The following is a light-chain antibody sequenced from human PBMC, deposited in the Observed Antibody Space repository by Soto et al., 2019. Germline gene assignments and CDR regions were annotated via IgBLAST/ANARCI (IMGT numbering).Light chain of an antibody. CDR2: GAS. V-gene: IGKV3-20*01. CDR1: QSVGSSH. Sequence: EIVLTQSPPTLSVSKGVTVPPPSRASQSVGSSHLAWYQQRPGLAPRLLIYGASTRTAGIPDRFTGSGSGTDFTLTISRLEPEDFAVYYCQQYGTSRTFGQGTKVDIK. CDR3: QQYGTSRT. J-gene: IGKJ1*01.